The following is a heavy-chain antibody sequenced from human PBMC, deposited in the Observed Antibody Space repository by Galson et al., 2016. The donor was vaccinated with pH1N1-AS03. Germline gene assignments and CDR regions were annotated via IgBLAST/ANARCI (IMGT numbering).Heavy chain of an antibody. CDR3: VKDLTGWGAFDF. V-gene: IGHV3-64D*06. D-gene: IGHD6-19*01. CDR1: GFTFNKYV. CDR2: VYPNGVSP. Sequence: SLRLSCAGSGFTFNKYVMHWVRQAPGKGLEYVSGVYPNGVSPHYADSVKDRFTISRDNSKNTLSLQMSSLTTEGTAVYYCVKDLTGWGAFDFWGQGTMVTVS. J-gene: IGHJ3*01.